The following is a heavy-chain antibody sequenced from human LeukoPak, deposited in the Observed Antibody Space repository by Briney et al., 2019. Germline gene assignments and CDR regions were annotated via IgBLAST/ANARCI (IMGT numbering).Heavy chain of an antibody. Sequence: GGSLRLSCAASGFTFSSYAMSWVRQAPGKGLEWVSAISGSGGSTYYADSVKGRFTISRDNSKNTLYLQMNSLRAEDTAVYYCAKSRITMVRGVITPRYFDYWGQGTLVTVSS. D-gene: IGHD3-10*01. CDR2: ISGSGGST. V-gene: IGHV3-23*01. CDR3: AKSRITMVRGVITPRYFDY. CDR1: GFTFSSYA. J-gene: IGHJ4*02.